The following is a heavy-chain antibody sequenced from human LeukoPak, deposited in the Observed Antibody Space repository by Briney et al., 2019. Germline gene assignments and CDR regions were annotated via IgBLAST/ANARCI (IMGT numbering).Heavy chain of an antibody. Sequence: GGSLRLSCEVSGFTFSHYGMSWVRQPPGKGPEWVAGFNGRGDSTYYAESVRGRFTISRDTSKNTLYLQVSSLRVEDTAVYYCARDPYYYDSSAFYPFDYWGQGTLVTVSS. CDR1: GFTFSHYG. J-gene: IGHJ4*02. CDR3: ARDPYYYDSSAFYPFDY. D-gene: IGHD3-22*01. V-gene: IGHV3-23*01. CDR2: FNGRGDST.